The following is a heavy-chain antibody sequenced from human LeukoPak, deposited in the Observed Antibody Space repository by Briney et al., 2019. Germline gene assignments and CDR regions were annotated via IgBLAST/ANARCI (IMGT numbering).Heavy chain of an antibody. D-gene: IGHD1-26*01. Sequence: SETLSLTCTVSGGSISSSSYYWGWIRQPPGKGLEWIGNLYYSGSTYYNPSLKSRVTISVDTSKNQFSLKLSSVTAADTAVYYCARAIEVGAMTPFDYWGQGTLVTVSS. V-gene: IGHV4-39*01. CDR2: LYYSGST. CDR1: GGSISSSSYY. J-gene: IGHJ4*02. CDR3: ARAIEVGAMTPFDY.